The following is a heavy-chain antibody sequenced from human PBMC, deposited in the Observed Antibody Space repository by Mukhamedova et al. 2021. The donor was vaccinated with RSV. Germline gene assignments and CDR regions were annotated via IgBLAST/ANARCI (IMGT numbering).Heavy chain of an antibody. CDR3: ARQQSGAFDV. D-gene: IGHD1/OR15-1a*01. V-gene: IGHV3-74*01. Sequence: SDGKNIIYGDSVKGRFTISRDNAKNTVYLQMNSLRAEDTAMYYCARQQSGAFDVWGQGQWSPSLQ. J-gene: IGHJ3*01. CDR2: SDGKNI.